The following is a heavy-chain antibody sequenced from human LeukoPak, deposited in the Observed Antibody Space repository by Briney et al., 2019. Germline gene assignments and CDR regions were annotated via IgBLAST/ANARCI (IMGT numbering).Heavy chain of an antibody. CDR1: GFIFSSYA. D-gene: IGHD2-2*01. Sequence: GGSLRLSCAASGFIFSSYAMSWVSQAPGEGLEWVSAISGSGGSTYYADSVKGRFTISRDNSKNTLYLQMNSLRAEDTAVYYCAKGGYCSSTSCEIHYYYYGMDVWGQGTTVTVS. V-gene: IGHV3-23*01. CDR3: AKGGYCSSTSCEIHYYYYGMDV. J-gene: IGHJ6*02. CDR2: ISGSGGST.